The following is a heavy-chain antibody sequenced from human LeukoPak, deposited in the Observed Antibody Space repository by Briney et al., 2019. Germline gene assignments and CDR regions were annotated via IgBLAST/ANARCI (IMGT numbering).Heavy chain of an antibody. V-gene: IGHV4-34*01. CDR3: ARKGGGQLVNTRRWFDP. D-gene: IGHD6-13*01. J-gene: IGHJ5*02. CDR2: INQSGRT. Sequence: SETLSLTCTVSGGSISSYYWSWIRQPPGKGLEWIGEINQSGRTNYNPSLKSRVTISLDTSKKHFSLKLSSVTAADTAVYYCARKGGGQLVNTRRWFDPWGQGTLVTVSS. CDR1: GGSISSYY.